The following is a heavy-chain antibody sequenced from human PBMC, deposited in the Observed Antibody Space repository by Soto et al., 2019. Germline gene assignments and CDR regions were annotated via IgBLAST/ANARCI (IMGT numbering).Heavy chain of an antibody. CDR2: INAGNDNI. D-gene: IGHD3-3*01. CDR3: ARGGNLRITIFGVVADYFDY. V-gene: IGHV1-3*01. J-gene: IGHJ4*02. Sequence: ASVKVSCKASGGTFSSYAISWVRQAPGQRLEWMGWINAGNDNIKYSQKFQGRVTMTSDISASTAYMELSSLTSEDTAVYYCARGGNLRITIFGVVADYFDYWGQGTLVTVSS. CDR1: GGTFSSYA.